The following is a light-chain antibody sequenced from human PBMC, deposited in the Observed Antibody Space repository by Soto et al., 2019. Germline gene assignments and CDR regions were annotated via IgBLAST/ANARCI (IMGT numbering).Light chain of an antibody. Sequence: EMVLTQSPATLSLSPGERATLSCRASQSVSSYLAWYQQKPGQAPRLLIYDASNRATGIPARFSGSGSGTDFTLTISSLEPEDFAVYYCQQRSNWPQVTFGQGTRLEIK. CDR3: QQRSNWPQVT. V-gene: IGKV3-11*01. CDR1: QSVSSY. J-gene: IGKJ5*01. CDR2: DAS.